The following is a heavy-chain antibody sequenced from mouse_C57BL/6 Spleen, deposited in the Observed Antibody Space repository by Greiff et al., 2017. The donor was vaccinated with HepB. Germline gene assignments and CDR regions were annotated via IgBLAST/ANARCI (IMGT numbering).Heavy chain of an antibody. D-gene: IGHD1-1*01. CDR2: ISYDGSN. Sequence: EVQLVESGPGLVKPSQSLSLTCSVTGYSITSGYYWNWIRQFPGNKLEWMGYISYDGSNNYNPSLKNRIPITRDTSKNQFFLKLNSVTTEDTATYYCARGPLYYGSITGYFDVWGTGTTVTVSS. V-gene: IGHV3-6*01. J-gene: IGHJ1*03. CDR3: ARGPLYYGSITGYFDV. CDR1: GYSITSGYY.